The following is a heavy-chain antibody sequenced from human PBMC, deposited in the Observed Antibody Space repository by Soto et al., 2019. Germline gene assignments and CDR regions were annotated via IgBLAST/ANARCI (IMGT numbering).Heavy chain of an antibody. CDR3: ARDIKAAATIILSSWFDP. J-gene: IGHJ5*02. V-gene: IGHV4-39*07. CDR2: IYHSGST. CDR1: GGSLITGSYY. D-gene: IGHD5-12*01. Sequence: PSETLSLTCTVSGGSLITGSYYWSWIRQPPGKGLEWIGSIYHSGSTYYNPSLKSRVTISVDTSKNQFSLKLSSVTAADTAVYYCARDIKAAATIILSSWFDPWGQGTLVTVSS.